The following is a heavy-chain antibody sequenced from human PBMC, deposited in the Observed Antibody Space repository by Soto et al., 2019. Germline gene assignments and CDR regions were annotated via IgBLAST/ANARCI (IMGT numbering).Heavy chain of an antibody. CDR3: AKDLERIAARPVNWFDP. CDR1: GFTFSSYA. V-gene: IGHV3-23*01. Sequence: GGSLRLSCAASGFTFSSYAMSWVRQAPGKGLEWVSAISGSGGSTYYADSVKGRFTISRDNSKNTLYLQMNSLRAEDTAVYYCAKDLERIAARPVNWFDPWGQGTLVTVSS. J-gene: IGHJ5*02. CDR2: ISGSGGST. D-gene: IGHD6-6*01.